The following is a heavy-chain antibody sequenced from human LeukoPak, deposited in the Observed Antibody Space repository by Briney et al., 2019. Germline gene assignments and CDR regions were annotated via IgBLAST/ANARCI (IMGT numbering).Heavy chain of an antibody. CDR3: VRVVGEAFFDY. Sequence: GGSLRLSCEASGFTFSDHYMDWVRQAPGKGLEWVGRTRKKVNSYTTEYAASVKGRFTISRDDSKNSLYLQLNSLKTEDTAVYYCVRVVGEAFFDYWGQGTLVTVSS. CDR2: TRKKVNSYTT. D-gene: IGHD1-26*01. CDR1: GFTFSDHY. V-gene: IGHV3-72*01. J-gene: IGHJ4*02.